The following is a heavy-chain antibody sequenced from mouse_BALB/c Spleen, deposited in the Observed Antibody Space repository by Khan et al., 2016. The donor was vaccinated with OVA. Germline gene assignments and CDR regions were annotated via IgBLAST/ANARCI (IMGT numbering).Heavy chain of an antibody. V-gene: IGHV3-2*02. CDR3: ARSGTISTVVITDFDY. J-gene: IGHJ2*01. CDR2: IKYSGST. D-gene: IGHD1-1*01. CDR1: GYSITSDYA. Sequence: QLQESGPGLVKPSQSLSLTCTVTGYSITSDYAWNWIRQFPGNKLEWMGYIKYSGSTSYNPSLKSRFSITRNTSKNQFFLQLISVTTEDTATYYCARSGTISTVVITDFDYWGQGTTLTVSS.